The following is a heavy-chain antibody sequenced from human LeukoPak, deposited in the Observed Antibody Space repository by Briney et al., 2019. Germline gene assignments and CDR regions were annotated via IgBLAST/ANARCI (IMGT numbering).Heavy chain of an antibody. Sequence: GRSLRLSCAASGFTFSSYWMHWVRQAPGKGLVWVSRINSDGSTTNYADSVKGRFTISRDNSKNTVYLQMNSLRAEDTAIYYCARDHVIKQAPPGYWGQGTLVTVSS. CDR2: INSDGSTT. CDR3: ARDHVIKQAPPGY. J-gene: IGHJ4*02. V-gene: IGHV3-74*01. CDR1: GFTFSSYW. D-gene: IGHD3-10*01.